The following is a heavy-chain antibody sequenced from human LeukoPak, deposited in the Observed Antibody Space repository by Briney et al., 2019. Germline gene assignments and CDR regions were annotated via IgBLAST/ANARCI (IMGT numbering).Heavy chain of an antibody. CDR1: GFTFSSYA. D-gene: IGHD3-10*01. Sequence: PGRSLRLSCAASGFTFSSYAMHWVRQAPGKGLEWVAVISYDGSNKYYADSVKGRFTISRDNSKNTLYLQMNSLRAEDTAVYFCARESPYYGSGLGYWGQGTLVTVSS. CDR3: ARESPYYGSGLGY. CDR2: ISYDGSNK. J-gene: IGHJ4*02. V-gene: IGHV3-30*04.